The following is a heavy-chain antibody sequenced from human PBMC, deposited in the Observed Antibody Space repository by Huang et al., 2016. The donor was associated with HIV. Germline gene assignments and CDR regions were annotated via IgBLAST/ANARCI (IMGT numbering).Heavy chain of an antibody. V-gene: IGHV1-46*01. D-gene: IGHD3-10*01. J-gene: IGHJ4*02. Sequence: QVQLVQSGAEVKKPGASVKISSKVSGYTFTTYHMQWVRQAPGQGLEWMGMINPRGASTRYAQTFQGRVTMTSDTSTSTVYMELSSLTPEDTAVYYCARALLLFGLGSPLDFWGQGSLVTVSS. CDR3: ARALLLFGLGSPLDF. CDR1: GYTFTTYH. CDR2: INPRGAST.